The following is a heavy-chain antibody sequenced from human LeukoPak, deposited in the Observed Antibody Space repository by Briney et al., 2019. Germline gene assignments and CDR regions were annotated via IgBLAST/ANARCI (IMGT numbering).Heavy chain of an antibody. CDR3: ARETGTTNWFDP. CDR1: GYTFTGYY. D-gene: IGHD1-1*01. J-gene: IGHJ5*02. Sequence: ASVKVSCKASGYTFTGYYMHWVRQAPGQGLEWMGWIKPNSGGTNYAQKFQGRVTMTRDMSTSTVYMELSSLRSEDTAVYYCARETGTTNWFDPWGQGTLVTVSS. CDR2: IKPNSGGT. V-gene: IGHV1-2*02.